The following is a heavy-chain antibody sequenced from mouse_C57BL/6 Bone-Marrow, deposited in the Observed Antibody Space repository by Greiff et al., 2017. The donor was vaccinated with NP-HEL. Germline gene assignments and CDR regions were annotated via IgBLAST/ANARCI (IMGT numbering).Heavy chain of an antibody. D-gene: IGHD1-1*01. J-gene: IGHJ1*03. CDR2: IDPANGNT. V-gene: IGHV14-3*01. Sequence: EVNLVESVAELVRPGASVKLSCTASGFNIKNTYMHWVKQRPEQGLEWIGRIDPANGNTKYAPKFQGKATITADTSSNTAYLQLSSLTSEDTAIYYCARPHYYGSSWDFDVWGTGTTVTVSS. CDR3: ARPHYYGSSWDFDV. CDR1: GFNIKNTY.